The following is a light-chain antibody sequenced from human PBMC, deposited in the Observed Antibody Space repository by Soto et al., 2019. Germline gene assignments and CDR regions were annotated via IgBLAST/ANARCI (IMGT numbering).Light chain of an antibody. V-gene: IGKV1-9*01. CDR3: QQLNSYPRT. CDR2: AAS. J-gene: IGKJ1*01. Sequence: IQLTQSPSSLSASVGDRVTITCRASQDITSYLAWYQQKPGKAPELLIYAASTLQSGVPSRFSGSGSGTGFRPPISSPQPEDFATYYCQQLNSYPRTFGQGTKVEIK. CDR1: QDITSY.